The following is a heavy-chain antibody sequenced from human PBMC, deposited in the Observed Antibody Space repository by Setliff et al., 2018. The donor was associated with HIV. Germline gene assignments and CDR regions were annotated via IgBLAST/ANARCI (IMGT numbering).Heavy chain of an antibody. CDR2: IHYSGYT. CDR3: AAHRVRYYDSSGYQLDY. Sequence: SETLSLTCTVSGGSISSSSYYWSWIRQHPGKGLEWIGYIHYSGYTYYNPALNRRVTISVDTSKNQFSLKLSSVTAADTAVYYCAAHRVRYYDSSGYQLDYWGQGTLVTVSS. D-gene: IGHD3-22*01. CDR1: GGSISSSSYY. J-gene: IGHJ4*02. V-gene: IGHV4-31*03.